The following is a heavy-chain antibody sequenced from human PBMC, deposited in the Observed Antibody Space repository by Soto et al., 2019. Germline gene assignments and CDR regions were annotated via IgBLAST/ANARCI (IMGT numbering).Heavy chain of an antibody. CDR1: GFTFSGFG. J-gene: IGHJ4*02. D-gene: IGHD3-16*01. Sequence: LRLSYATSGFTFSGFGMHWVRQAPGKGLEWVAIIWYDGSDKYYADSVKGRFTISRDNSKNTLYLQMNSLRAEDTAVYHCAFGNLSYYFDYWGQGTPVTVSS. CDR2: IWYDGSDK. V-gene: IGHV3-33*01. CDR3: AFGNLSYYFDY.